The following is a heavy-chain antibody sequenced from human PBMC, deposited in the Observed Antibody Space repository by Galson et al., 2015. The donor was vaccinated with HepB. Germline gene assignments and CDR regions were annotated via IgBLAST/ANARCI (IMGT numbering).Heavy chain of an antibody. CDR2: IIPILGIA. CDR1: GGTFSSYT. D-gene: IGHD6-19*01. J-gene: IGHJ4*02. Sequence: SVKVSCKASGGTFSSYTISWVRQAPGQGLEWMGRIIPILGIANYAQKFQGRVTITTDKSTSTAHMELSSLRSEDTAVYYCARGTGIAVARSYFDYWGQGTLVTVSS. CDR3: ARGTGIAVARSYFDY. V-gene: IGHV1-69*02.